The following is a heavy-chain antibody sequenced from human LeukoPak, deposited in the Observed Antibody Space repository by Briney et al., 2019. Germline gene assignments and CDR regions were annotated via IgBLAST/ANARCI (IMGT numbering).Heavy chain of an antibody. D-gene: IGHD6-6*01. J-gene: IGHJ6*03. V-gene: IGHV3-30*18. Sequence: PGRSLRLSCAASGFTFSSYGMHWVRQAPGKGLEWVAVISYDGSNKYYADSVKGRFTISRDNSKNTLYLQMNSLRAEDTAVYYCAKDDSSSSWSYMDVWGKGTTVTVSS. CDR3: AKDDSSSSWSYMDV. CDR2: ISYDGSNK. CDR1: GFTFSSYG.